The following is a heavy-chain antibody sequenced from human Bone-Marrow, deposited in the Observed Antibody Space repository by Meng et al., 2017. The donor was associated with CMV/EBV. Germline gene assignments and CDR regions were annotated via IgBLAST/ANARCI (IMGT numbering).Heavy chain of an antibody. CDR3: ARDRGDLMYYFDL. D-gene: IGHD3-10*01. J-gene: IGHJ4*02. CDR1: GFAVTNYY. CDR2: IYSSGST. V-gene: IGHV3-53*01. Sequence: GGSLRLSCAASGFAVTNYYMSWVRQSPGKGLEWVSVIYSSGSTYFADSVKGRFTVSRDSSKNMLYLQMDSLRAEDTAVYYCARDRGDLMYYFDLWGQGSLVTGSS.